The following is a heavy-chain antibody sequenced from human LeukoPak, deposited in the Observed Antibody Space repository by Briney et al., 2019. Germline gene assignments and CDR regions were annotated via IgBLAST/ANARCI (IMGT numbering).Heavy chain of an antibody. CDR2: FTSGDRT. J-gene: IGHJ4*01. Sequence: GGSLRLSCAASGFTFRNYAMTGVRQAPGKGLEWVSTFTSGDRTFYADSVRGRFTISRDNSKNTLYLQMSSLRAEDTAVYFCVKDQADGYTNYGDYWGHGTLVTASS. CDR3: VKDQADGYTNYGDY. D-gene: IGHD5-24*01. CDR1: GFTFRNYA. V-gene: IGHV3-23*01.